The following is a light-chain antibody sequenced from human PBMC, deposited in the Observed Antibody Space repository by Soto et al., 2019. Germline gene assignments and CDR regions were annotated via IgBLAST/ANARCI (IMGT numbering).Light chain of an antibody. CDR1: QGISSW. V-gene: IGKV1D-12*01. J-gene: IGKJ5*01. Sequence: EIQMTQSPSSVFVFVGCRVNIPFRASQGISSWLAWYQQKPGKAPKLLIYATSSLQSGVPSTFSGRGSGTDFTLTISSLQPEDFATYYCQQANSFPITFGLGTRREIK. CDR2: ATS. CDR3: QQANSFPIT.